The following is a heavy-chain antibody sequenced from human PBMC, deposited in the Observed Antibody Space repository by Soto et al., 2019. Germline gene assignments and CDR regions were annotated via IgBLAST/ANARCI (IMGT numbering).Heavy chain of an antibody. CDR2: INHSGST. CDR3: ARFDYYDSSGYYHY. V-gene: IGHV4-34*01. J-gene: IGHJ4*02. D-gene: IGHD3-22*01. Sequence: SETLSLTCAVYGGSFSGYYWTWIRQPPGTGLEWIGEINHSGSTNYNPSLKSRVTISVDTSKNQFSLKLSSVTAADTAVYYCARFDYYDSSGYYHYWGQGTLVTVSS. CDR1: GGSFSGYY.